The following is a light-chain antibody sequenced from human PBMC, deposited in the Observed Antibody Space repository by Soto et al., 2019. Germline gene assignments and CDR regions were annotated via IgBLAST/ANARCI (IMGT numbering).Light chain of an antibody. J-gene: IGKJ1*01. Sequence: DIQMTQSPSTLSASVGDRVTITCRASQSISSWLAWYQQKPGKAPKLLIYKTSSLESGVPSRFSGSGSGTEFTLTISSLQPDDFATYYCQKYNSPPWTFSQGTKVEIK. CDR3: QKYNSPPWT. V-gene: IGKV1-5*03. CDR2: KTS. CDR1: QSISSW.